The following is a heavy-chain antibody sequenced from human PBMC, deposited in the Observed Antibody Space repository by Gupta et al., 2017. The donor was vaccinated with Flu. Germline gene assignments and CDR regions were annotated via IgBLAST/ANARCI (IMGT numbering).Heavy chain of an antibody. V-gene: IGHV3-7*01. CDR1: GFIFADAW. J-gene: IGHJ4*02. Sequence: EVQLVESGGGLVQPGGSLRLSCAGSGFIFADAWMHWVRQSPGKGLEWVADMKQGGSEIHYVDSVRGRFTISRDDAKNSVFLQMNGLRDEDTAVYYCVRGSGWILKYWGQGTPGTVSS. D-gene: IGHD6-19*01. CDR2: MKQGGSEI. CDR3: VRGSGWILKY.